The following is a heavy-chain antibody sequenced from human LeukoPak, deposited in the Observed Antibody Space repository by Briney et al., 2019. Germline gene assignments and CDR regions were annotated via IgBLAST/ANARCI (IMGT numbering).Heavy chain of an antibody. CDR1: GYTFTSSY. V-gene: IGHV1-46*01. Sequence: ASVKVSCKASGYTFTSSYMHWVRQAPGQGLEWMGIINPSGGSTSYAQKFQGRVSMTRDTSTSTVYMELSSLRSEDTAVYYCAREVSSGWYGPWGQGTLVTVSS. D-gene: IGHD6-19*01. CDR2: INPSGGST. J-gene: IGHJ5*02. CDR3: AREVSSGWYGP.